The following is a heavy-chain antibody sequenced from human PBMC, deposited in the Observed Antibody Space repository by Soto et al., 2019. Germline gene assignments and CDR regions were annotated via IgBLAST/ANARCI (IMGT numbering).Heavy chain of an antibody. CDR1: GFAFSSYSMN. V-gene: IGHV4-39*01. Sequence: GSLRLSCAASGFAFSSYSMNWVRQPPGKGLEWIGRMLYSGGTDYNPSLRSRVTISVDTSKNQFSLKLNSVTAADTAVYYCVRHHDYVSGTYRWALDYSGPGTLVTVSS. D-gene: IGHD3-16*02. CDR2: MLYSGGT. CDR3: VRHHDYVSGTYRWALDY. J-gene: IGHJ4*01.